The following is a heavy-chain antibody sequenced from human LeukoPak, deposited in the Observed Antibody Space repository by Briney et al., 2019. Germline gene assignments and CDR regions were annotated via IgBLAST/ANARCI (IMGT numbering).Heavy chain of an antibody. CDR3: ARGGAIPGGDAFDI. V-gene: IGHV1-2*04. Sequence: ASVKVSCKASGYTFTGYYMHWVRQAPGQGLEWMGWINPNSGGTNYAQKFQGWVTMTRDTSIGTAYMELSRLRSDDTAVYYCARGGAIPGGDAFDIWGQGTMVTVSS. CDR2: INPNSGGT. J-gene: IGHJ3*02. CDR1: GYTFTGYY. D-gene: IGHD2-2*01.